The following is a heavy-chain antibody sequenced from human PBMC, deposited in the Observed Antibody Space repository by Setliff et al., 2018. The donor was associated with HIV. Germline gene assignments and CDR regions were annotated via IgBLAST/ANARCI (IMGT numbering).Heavy chain of an antibody. D-gene: IGHD5-12*01. Sequence: SETLSLTCTVSGASMRSGDYYWSWIRQPPGKGLEWIGYIYYSGNSYYNPSLKSRVTLSVDTSKNQFSLKLSSVTAADTAVYYCARDARWLQFPYFDYWGQGTLVTVSS. V-gene: IGHV4-30-4*08. CDR1: GASMRSGDYY. CDR3: ARDARWLQFPYFDY. CDR2: IYYSGNS. J-gene: IGHJ4*01.